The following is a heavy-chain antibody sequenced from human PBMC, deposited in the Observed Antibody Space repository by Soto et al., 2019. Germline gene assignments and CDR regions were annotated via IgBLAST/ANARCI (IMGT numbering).Heavy chain of an antibody. CDR2: ISYDGSNI. CDR3: ARDVESGYYDSYFDY. D-gene: IGHD3-3*01. Sequence: GGSLRLSCAASGFTFSSYAMHWVRQAPGKGLEWVAVISYDGSNIYYADSVKGRFTISRDNSKNTLYLQMNSLRAEDTAVFYCARDVESGYYDSYFDYWGQGTLVTVSS. J-gene: IGHJ4*02. CDR1: GFTFSSYA. V-gene: IGHV3-30-3*01.